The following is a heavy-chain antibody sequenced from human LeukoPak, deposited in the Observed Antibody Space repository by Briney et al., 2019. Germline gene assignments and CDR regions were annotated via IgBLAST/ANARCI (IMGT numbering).Heavy chain of an antibody. CDR3: ASAIGGAPLNWFDP. D-gene: IGHD1-26*01. Sequence: PSETLSLTCTVSGGSISSGSYYWGWIRQPPGKGLEWIGTIYYSGSTYYNPSLKSRATISVDTSKNQFSLKLSSVTAADPAVYYCASAIGGAPLNWFDPWGQGTLVTVSS. CDR1: GGSISSGSYY. V-gene: IGHV4-39*01. CDR2: IYYSGST. J-gene: IGHJ5*02.